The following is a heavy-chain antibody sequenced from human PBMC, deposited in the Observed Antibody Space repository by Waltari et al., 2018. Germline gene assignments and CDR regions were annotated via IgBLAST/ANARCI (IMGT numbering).Heavy chain of an antibody. J-gene: IGHJ3*01. Sequence: QLQLQESGPGLVKPSETLALPCSVSGGVITHNRHSWGLFRQPHGQGLEWIGTNSYNGAPYSSPSLRGRLPLSRDTTMNQLSLKLGSVTAADTAVYYCATYIGASVGTAAFDVWGQGTMVTVSS. D-gene: IGHD5-12*01. V-gene: IGHV4-39*01. CDR1: GGVITHNRHS. CDR2: NSYNGAP. CDR3: ATYIGASVGTAAFDV.